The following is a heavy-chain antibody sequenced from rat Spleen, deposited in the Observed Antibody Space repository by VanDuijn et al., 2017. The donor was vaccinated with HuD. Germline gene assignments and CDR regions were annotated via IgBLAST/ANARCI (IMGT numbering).Heavy chain of an antibody. CDR2: IKAKSNNYAT. Sequence: EVQVLESGGGLVQPGNSLKLSCATSGFTFSTAWMYWYRQFPEKRLEWVARIKAKSNNYATDYTESVKGRFTISRDDSKSSIYLQMNTLKDEDTAIYYCVSSGGDWGLGVMVTVSS. CDR1: GFTFSTAW. D-gene: IGHD1-1*01. J-gene: IGHJ2*01. CDR3: VSSGGD. V-gene: IGHV6-6*01.